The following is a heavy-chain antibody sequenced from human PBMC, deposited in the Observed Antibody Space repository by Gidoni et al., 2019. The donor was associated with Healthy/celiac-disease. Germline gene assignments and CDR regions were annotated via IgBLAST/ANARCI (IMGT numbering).Heavy chain of an antibody. CDR3: ASYGSGSYYKDV. CDR2: IYQSGST. Sequence: QLQLQESGPGLVKPSQTLSLTCAVSGGSSSSGGYSWSWIRQPPGKGLEWSGYIYQSGSTDHNPSRKSRVTISVDRSKSQFSLKLSSVTAADTAVYYCASYGSGSYYKDVWGKGTTVTVSS. J-gene: IGHJ6*04. CDR1: GGSSSSGGYS. D-gene: IGHD3-10*01. V-gene: IGHV4-30-2*01.